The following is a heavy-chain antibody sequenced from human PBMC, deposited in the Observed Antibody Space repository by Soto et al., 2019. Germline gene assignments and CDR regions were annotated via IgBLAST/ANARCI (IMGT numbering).Heavy chain of an antibody. CDR1: GCSFTSYW. J-gene: IGHJ5*02. Sequence: GESLKISCKGSGCSFTSYWIGWVRQMPGKGLEWMGIIYPGDSDTRYSPSFQGQVTISADKSISTAYLQWSSLKASDTAMYYCERTPKGYYYDSSGYYQNWFDPWGQGTLVTVSS. CDR2: IYPGDSDT. D-gene: IGHD3-22*01. V-gene: IGHV5-51*01. CDR3: ERTPKGYYYDSSGYYQNWFDP.